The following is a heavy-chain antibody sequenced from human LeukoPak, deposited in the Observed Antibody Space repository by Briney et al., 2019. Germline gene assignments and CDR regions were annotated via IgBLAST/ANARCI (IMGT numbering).Heavy chain of an antibody. CDR1: GYTFTSYG. CDR2: INAGNGNT. Sequence: GASVKVSCKASGYTFTSYGISWVRQAPGQGLEWMGWINAGNGNTKYSQKFQGRVTITRDTSASTAYMELSSLRSEDTAVYYCARGAYCSSTSCYVGPFDYWGQGTLVTVSS. D-gene: IGHD2-2*01. J-gene: IGHJ4*02. V-gene: IGHV1-3*01. CDR3: ARGAYCSSTSCYVGPFDY.